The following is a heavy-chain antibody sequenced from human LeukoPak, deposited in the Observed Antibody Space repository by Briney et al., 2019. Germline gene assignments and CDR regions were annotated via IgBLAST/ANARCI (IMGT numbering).Heavy chain of an antibody. J-gene: IGHJ4*02. Sequence: TGGSLRLSCVASGFTFSSYGMSWVRQAPGKGLEWVANIKQDGSEKNYLDSVKGRLTISRDNAKNSLDLQVNSLRAEDTAVYYRARDLRGTLDYWGQGTLVTVSS. CDR1: GFTFSSYG. V-gene: IGHV3-7*03. CDR3: ARDLRGTLDY. D-gene: IGHD3-10*01. CDR2: IKQDGSEK.